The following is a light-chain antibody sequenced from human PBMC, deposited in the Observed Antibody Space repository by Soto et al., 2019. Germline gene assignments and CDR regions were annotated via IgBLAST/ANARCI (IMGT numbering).Light chain of an antibody. CDR3: SAFATSRAYV. CDR1: SSDVGAYNY. J-gene: IGLJ1*01. Sequence: QSALTQPASVSGSPGQSITISCTGTSSDVGAYNYVSWYQQQSGKAPKLLIHEVSSRPAGVSDRFSGSKSGNTASLTIPGLQAEDEADYYCSAFATSRAYVFGIGTKVTVL. CDR2: EVS. V-gene: IGLV2-14*01.